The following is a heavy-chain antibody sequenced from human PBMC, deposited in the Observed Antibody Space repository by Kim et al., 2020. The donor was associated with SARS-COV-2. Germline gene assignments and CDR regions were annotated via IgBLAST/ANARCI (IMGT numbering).Heavy chain of an antibody. CDR1: GYTFTSYD. V-gene: IGHV1-8*01. CDR2: MNPNSGNT. Sequence: ASVKVSCKASGYTFTSYDINWVRQATGQGLEWMGWMNPNSGNTGYAQKFQGRVTMTRNTSISTAYMELSSLRSEDTAVYYCARGGVEVVPAAIRDLDWFDPWGQGTLVTVSS. CDR3: ARGGVEVVPAAIRDLDWFDP. D-gene: IGHD2-2*02. J-gene: IGHJ5*02.